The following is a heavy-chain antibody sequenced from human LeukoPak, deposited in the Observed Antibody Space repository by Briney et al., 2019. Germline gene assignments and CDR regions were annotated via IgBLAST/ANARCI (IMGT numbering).Heavy chain of an antibody. Sequence: SETLSLACTVSGGSISSYYWSWIRQPPGKGLEGIGYIHYSGSTNYNPSLKSRVTISADTSKNQFSPKLSSVTAADTAVYYCAREPSYGAAFFDYWGQGTLVTVSS. CDR1: GGSISSYY. CDR3: AREPSYGAAFFDY. J-gene: IGHJ4*02. V-gene: IGHV4-59*01. D-gene: IGHD4/OR15-4a*01. CDR2: IHYSGST.